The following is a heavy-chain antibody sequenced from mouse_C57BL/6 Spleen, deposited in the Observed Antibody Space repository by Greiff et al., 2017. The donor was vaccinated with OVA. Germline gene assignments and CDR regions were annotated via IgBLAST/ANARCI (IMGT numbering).Heavy chain of an antibody. D-gene: IGHD1-1*01. J-gene: IGHJ1*03. CDR2: IYPRRGNT. CDR1: GYTFTSYG. V-gene: IGHV1-81*01. CDR3: ARRGFSSEYFDV. Sequence: QVQLQQSGAELARPGASVKLSCKASGYTFTSYGISWVKQRTGQGLEWIGAIYPRRGNTYYNEKFKGKATLTADKSSSTAYMELRSLTSDDSAFYFCARRGFSSEYFDVWGTGTTVTVSS.